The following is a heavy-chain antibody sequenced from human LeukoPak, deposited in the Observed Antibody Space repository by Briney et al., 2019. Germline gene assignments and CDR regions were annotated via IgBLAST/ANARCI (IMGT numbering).Heavy chain of an antibody. CDR2: IIPIFGTA. CDR1: GGTFSSYA. V-gene: IGHV1-69*05. Sequence: SVKVSCKASGGTFSSYAISWVRQAPGQGLEWMGRIIPIFGTANYAQKFQGRVTITTDESTSTAYMELNSLRSEDTAVYYCARGYYDSSGYQYYFDYWGQGTLVTVSS. J-gene: IGHJ4*02. CDR3: ARGYYDSSGYQYYFDY. D-gene: IGHD3-22*01.